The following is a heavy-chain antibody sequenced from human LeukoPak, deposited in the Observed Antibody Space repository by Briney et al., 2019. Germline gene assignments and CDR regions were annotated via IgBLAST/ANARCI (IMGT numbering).Heavy chain of an antibody. Sequence: PGGSLRLSCAASGFTFSSYSMNWVRQAPGKGLEWVSLFSGDGDSTYFADSVKGRFTISRDNSKNSLYLQMNSLRTEDTALYYCAKAYYGSRFSSFDYWGQGTLVTVSS. CDR1: GFTFSSYS. CDR3: AKAYYGSRFSSFDY. D-gene: IGHD3-10*01. CDR2: FSGDGDST. V-gene: IGHV3-43*02. J-gene: IGHJ4*02.